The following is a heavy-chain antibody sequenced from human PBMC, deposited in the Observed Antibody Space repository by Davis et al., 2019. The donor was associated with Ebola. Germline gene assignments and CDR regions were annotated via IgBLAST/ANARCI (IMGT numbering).Heavy chain of an antibody. D-gene: IGHD2-2*01. V-gene: IGHV3-30-3*01. J-gene: IGHJ4*02. CDR2: ISYDGSNK. CDR3: ARLVGYCSSTSCYADY. Sequence: GGSLRLSCAASGFTFSSYAMHWVRQAPGKGLEWVAVISYDGSNKYYADSVKGRFTISRDNSKNTLYLQMNSLRAEDTAVYYCARLVGYCSSTSCYADYWGQGTLVTVSS. CDR1: GFTFSSYA.